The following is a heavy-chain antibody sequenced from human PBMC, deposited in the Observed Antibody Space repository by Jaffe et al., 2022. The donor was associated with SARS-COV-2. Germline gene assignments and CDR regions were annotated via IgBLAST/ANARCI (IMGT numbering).Heavy chain of an antibody. V-gene: IGHV3-74*03. CDR2: INGDGSDT. J-gene: IGHJ6*02. CDR3: TRGSFVTSYPSVYYGMGV. CDR1: GFIFSTDY. Sequence: EVQLVESGGGLVQPGGSLRLSCAASGFIFSTDYMHWVRQAPGKGPVWISRINGDGSDTTYAEPVRGRFTISRDNARNTLSLQMNSLRAEDTAVYFCTRGSFVTSYPSVYYGMGVWGQGIKVTVSS. D-gene: IGHD4-4*01.